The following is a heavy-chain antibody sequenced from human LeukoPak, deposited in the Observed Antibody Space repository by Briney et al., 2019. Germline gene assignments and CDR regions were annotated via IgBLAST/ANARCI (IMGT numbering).Heavy chain of an antibody. J-gene: IGHJ2*01. D-gene: IGHD2-2*01. CDR3: ARHGGDLGYCSSSSCYDDWYFDL. CDR1: GGSISSSSYY. V-gene: IGHV4-39*01. Sequence: SETLSLTCTVSGGSISSSSYYWGWIRQPPGKGLEWIGSIYYSGSTHYNPSLKSRVTISVDTSKNQLSLKLSSVTAADTAVYYCARHGGDLGYCSSSSCYDDWYFDLWGRGTLVTVSS. CDR2: IYYSGST.